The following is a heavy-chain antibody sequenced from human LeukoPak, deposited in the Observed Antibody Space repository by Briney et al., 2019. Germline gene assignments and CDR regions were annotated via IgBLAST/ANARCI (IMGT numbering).Heavy chain of an antibody. D-gene: IGHD3/OR15-3a*01. J-gene: IGHJ4*02. CDR2: ISWNSGRI. V-gene: IGHV3-9*03. CDR3: AKGVYYDFWTGRFDS. CDR1: GFTFEDYA. Sequence: PGGSLRLSCAASGFTFEDYAMHWVRQAPGKGLEWVSGISWNSGRIGYADSVKGRFIISRDNAKNSLYLQMNSLRVEDMALYYCAKGVYYDFWTGRFDSWGQGTLVTVSS.